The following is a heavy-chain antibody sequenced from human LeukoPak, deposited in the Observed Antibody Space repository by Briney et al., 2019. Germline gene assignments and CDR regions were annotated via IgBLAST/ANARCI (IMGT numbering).Heavy chain of an antibody. J-gene: IGHJ4*02. CDR3: AKRHYGLGTYAIAGDY. V-gene: IGHV3-23*01. Sequence: PGGSLRLSCAASGFTFSSYAMSWVRQAPGKGLEGVSAISGTGSSTYSADPVKGRFTISRDNSKNTLYLQMNPLRAEDTGVYYRAKRHYGLGTYAIAGDYWGQGPLVPVSS. CDR1: GFTFSSYA. D-gene: IGHD3-10*01. CDR2: ISGTGSST.